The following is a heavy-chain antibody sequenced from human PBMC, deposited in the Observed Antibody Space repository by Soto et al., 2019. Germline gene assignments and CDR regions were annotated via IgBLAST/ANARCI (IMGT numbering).Heavy chain of an antibody. D-gene: IGHD3-3*01. CDR3: ARYYDFWSGYLY. CDR2: ISSSSSYI. J-gene: IGHJ4*02. CDR1: GFTFSSYS. V-gene: IGHV3-21*01. Sequence: GGSLRLSCAASGFTFSSYSMNWVRQAPGKGLEWVSSISSSSSYIYYADSVKGRFTISRDNTKNSLYLQMNSLRAEDTAVYYCARYYDFWSGYLYWGQGTLVTVSS.